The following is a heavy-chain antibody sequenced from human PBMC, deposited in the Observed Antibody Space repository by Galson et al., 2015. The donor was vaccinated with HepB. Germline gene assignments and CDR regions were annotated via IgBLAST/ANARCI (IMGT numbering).Heavy chain of an antibody. CDR2: TWDDGSKK. CDR1: GFSLTYSG. V-gene: IGHV3-33*01. CDR3: ARGLYSGFEGAFDS. Sequence: SLRLSCAASGFSLTYSGMHWVRQAPGKGLEWVAVTWDDGSKKKYADSVKGRFTTSRDNAKKMFFLQMSSLRAEDTAVYFCARGLYSGFEGAFDSWGQGTLVTVSS. J-gene: IGHJ4*02. D-gene: IGHD5-12*01.